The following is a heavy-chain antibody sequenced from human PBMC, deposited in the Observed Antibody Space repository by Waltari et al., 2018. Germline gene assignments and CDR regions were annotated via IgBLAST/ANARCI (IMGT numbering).Heavy chain of an antibody. J-gene: IGHJ4*02. CDR3: ASGSPLGY. CDR1: GFTFSSYG. CDR2: ISYDGSNK. D-gene: IGHD3-10*01. Sequence: VQLVESGGGVVQPGRSLRLSCAASGFTFSSYGMHWVRQAPGKGLEWVAVISYDGSNKYYADSVKGRFTISRDNSKNTLYLQMNSLRAEDTAVYYCASGSPLGYWGQGTLVTVSS. V-gene: IGHV3-30*03.